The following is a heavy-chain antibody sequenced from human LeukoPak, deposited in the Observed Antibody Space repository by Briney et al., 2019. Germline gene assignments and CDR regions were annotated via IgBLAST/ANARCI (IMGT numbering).Heavy chain of an antibody. J-gene: IGHJ4*02. CDR1: GFTFSNAW. D-gene: IGHD3-10*01. CDR3: TTARNMVRGVIPLDY. CDR2: IRSKTDGGAT. V-gene: IGHV3-15*01. Sequence: GGSLRLSCAASGFTFSNAWMSWVRQAPGKGLEWVCRIRSKTDGGATDYAAPVKGRFTISRDDTKNTLYLQMNSLKTGDTAVYYCTTARNMVRGVIPLDYWGQGTLVTVSS.